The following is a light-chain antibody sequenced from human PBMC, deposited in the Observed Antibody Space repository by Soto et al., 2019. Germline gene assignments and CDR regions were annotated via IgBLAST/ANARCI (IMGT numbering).Light chain of an antibody. J-gene: IGLJ2*01. V-gene: IGLV1-40*01. CDR3: QSYDSSLSGWEV. Sequence: QPVLTQSPSVSGAPGQRVTISCTGRSSNIGAGYDVHWYQQLPGTAPKLLIYGNSNRPSGVPDRFSGSKSGTSASLAITGLQAEDEADYYCQSYDSSLSGWEVFGGGTKLTVL. CDR2: GNS. CDR1: SSNIGAGYD.